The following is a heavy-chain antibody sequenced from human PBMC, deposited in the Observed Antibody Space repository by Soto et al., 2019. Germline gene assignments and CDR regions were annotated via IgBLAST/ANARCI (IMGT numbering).Heavy chain of an antibody. CDR2: IYYSGST. V-gene: IGHV4-31*03. CDR1: GGSISRGGYY. D-gene: IGHD3-3*01. J-gene: IGHJ4*02. CDR3: ARETYDFWSGLIDY. Sequence: PSETLSLTCTVSGGSISRGGYYWSWIRQHPGKGLEWIGYIYYSGSTYYNPSLKSRVTISVDTSKNQFSLKLSSVTAADTAVYYCARETYDFWSGLIDYWGQGTLVTVSS.